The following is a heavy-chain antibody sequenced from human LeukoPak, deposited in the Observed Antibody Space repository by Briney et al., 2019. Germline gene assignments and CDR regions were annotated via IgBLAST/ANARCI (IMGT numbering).Heavy chain of an antibody. CDR2: INPSGGST. V-gene: IGHV1-46*01. D-gene: IGHD5-18*01. CDR3: ARKKLVDTAMGLYYYYGMDV. Sequence: ASVKVSCKASGYTFTSYYMHWVRQAPGQGLEWMGIINPSGGSTSYAQKFQGRVTMTRDTSTSTVYMELSSLRSEDTAVYYCARKKLVDTAMGLYYYYGMDVWGQGTTVTVSS. J-gene: IGHJ6*02. CDR1: GYTFTSYY.